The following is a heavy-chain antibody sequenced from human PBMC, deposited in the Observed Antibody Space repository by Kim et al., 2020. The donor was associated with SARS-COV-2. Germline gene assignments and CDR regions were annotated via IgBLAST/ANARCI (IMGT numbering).Heavy chain of an antibody. Sequence: DSVKGRFTISRYNSKNTLYLQMSSLRAEDTAVYYCRGIIVAGGVYYGMDVWGQGTTVTVSS. J-gene: IGHJ6*02. V-gene: IGHV3-30*07. CDR3: RGIIVAGGVYYGMDV. D-gene: IGHD5-12*01.